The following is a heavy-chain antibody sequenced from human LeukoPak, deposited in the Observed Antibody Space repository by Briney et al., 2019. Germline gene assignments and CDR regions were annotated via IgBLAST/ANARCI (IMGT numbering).Heavy chain of an antibody. CDR1: GYTFTSYA. J-gene: IGHJ4*02. D-gene: IGHD3-10*01. CDR3: ARGRPSPMVREVPPYYFDY. CDR2: INAGNGNT. Sequence: ALVKVSCKASGYTFTSYAMNWVRQAPGQRLEWMGWINAGNGNTKYSQKFQGRVTITRDTSASTAYMELSSLRSEDTAVYYCARGRPSPMVREVPPYYFDYWGQGTLVTVSS. V-gene: IGHV1-3*01.